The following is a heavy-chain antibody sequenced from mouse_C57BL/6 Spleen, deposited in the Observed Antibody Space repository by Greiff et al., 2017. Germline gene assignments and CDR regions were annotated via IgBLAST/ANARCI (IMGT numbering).Heavy chain of an antibody. Sequence: VQLQQSGAELARPGASVKMSCKASGYTFTSYTMHWVKQRPGQGLEWIGYINPSSGYTKYKQKVKDKATLTADKSSSTAYMQLSSLTSEDSAVYYCARGMVTYFDYWGQGTTLTVSS. CDR3: ARGMVTYFDY. V-gene: IGHV1-4*01. D-gene: IGHD2-2*01. CDR2: INPSSGYT. CDR1: GYTFTSYT. J-gene: IGHJ2*01.